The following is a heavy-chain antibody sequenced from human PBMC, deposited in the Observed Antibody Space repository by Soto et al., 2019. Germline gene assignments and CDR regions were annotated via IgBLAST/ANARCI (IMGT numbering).Heavy chain of an antibody. J-gene: IGHJ6*02. CDR3: ASVINNHYAMDG. D-gene: IGHD1-1*01. Sequence: GGSLRLSCAASGFFFSAYWMHGLRHAPGTGLVWVSRVVRDGSSTNSADSVKGRFTISRDNAKNTVYLQMNSLRAEDTSVYSCASVINNHYAMDGWGQGNTVTVS. V-gene: IGHV3-74*01. CDR1: GFFFSAYW. CDR2: VVRDGSST.